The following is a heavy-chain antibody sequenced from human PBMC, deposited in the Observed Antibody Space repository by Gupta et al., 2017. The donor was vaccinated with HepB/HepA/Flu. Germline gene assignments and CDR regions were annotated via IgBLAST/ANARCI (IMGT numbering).Heavy chain of an antibody. J-gene: IGHJ5*02. CDR1: GYSFSTYW. Sequence: EVQLVQSGAEVKKPGESLKISCKGSGYSFSTYWIGWGRQRPGKGLEWMGIIYPGDSDTRYSPSFQGQVTISADKSINTAYRQWSSLKASDTAMYYCARGYCAHTGCPGYHWGQGTLVTVSS. CDR2: IYPGDSDT. D-gene: IGHD2-15*01. V-gene: IGHV5-51*01. CDR3: ARGYCAHTGCPGYH.